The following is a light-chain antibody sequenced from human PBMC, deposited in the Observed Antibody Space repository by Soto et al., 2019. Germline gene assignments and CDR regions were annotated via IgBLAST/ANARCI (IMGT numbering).Light chain of an antibody. CDR2: EDN. CDR1: RSDVGSYNL. V-gene: IGLV2-23*01. Sequence: QSALTQPASVSGSPGQSITISCTGTRSDVGSYNLVSWYQQHPGTAPKLMIYEDNKRASGVSNRFSGSTSGITASLTISVLQAEDEADYYCCSYAGSSTWVLGGGTKLTVL. J-gene: IGLJ3*02. CDR3: CSYAGSSTWV.